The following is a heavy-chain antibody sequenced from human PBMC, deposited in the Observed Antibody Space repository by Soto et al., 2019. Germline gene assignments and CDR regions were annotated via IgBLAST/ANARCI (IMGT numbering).Heavy chain of an antibody. CDR3: ARDEYYDSSGYYDFAY. J-gene: IGHJ4*02. D-gene: IGHD3-22*01. CDR1: GYTFTSYG. CDR2: ISAYNGNT. Sequence: GASVKVSCKASGYTFTSYGISWVRQAPGQGLEWMGWISAYNGNTNYAQKLQGRVTMTTDTSTSTAYMELRSLRSDDTAMYYCARDEYYDSSGYYDFAYWGQGTLVTVSS. V-gene: IGHV1-18*01.